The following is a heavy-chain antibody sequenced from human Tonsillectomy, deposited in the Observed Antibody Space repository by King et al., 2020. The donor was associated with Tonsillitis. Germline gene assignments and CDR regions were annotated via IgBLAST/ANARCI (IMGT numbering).Heavy chain of an antibody. CDR2: IRYDGSNK. CDR3: AKDTGGSYALIDY. Sequence: VQLVESGGGVVQPGGSLRLSCAASGFTFSSYGMHWVRQAPGKGLEWVTFIRYDGSNKYYADSVKGRFTISRDNSKNTLYLQMDSLRAEDTAVYYCAKDTGGSYALIDYWGQGTLVTVSS. D-gene: IGHD1-26*01. V-gene: IGHV3-30*02. J-gene: IGHJ4*02. CDR1: GFTFSSYG.